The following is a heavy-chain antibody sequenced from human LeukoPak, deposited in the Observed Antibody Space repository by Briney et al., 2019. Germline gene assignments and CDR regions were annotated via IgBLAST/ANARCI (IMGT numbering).Heavy chain of an antibody. D-gene: IGHD3-16*01. Sequence: PSETLSLTCTVSGGSISSSSYYWGWIRQPPGKGLEWIGYIYYSGSTNYNPSLKSRVTISVDTSKNQFSLKLSSVTAADTAVYYCARSSIDYVWGPPTDWGQGTLVTVSS. CDR3: ARSSIDYVWGPPTD. J-gene: IGHJ4*02. CDR2: IYYSGST. V-gene: IGHV4-61*05. CDR1: GGSISSSSYY.